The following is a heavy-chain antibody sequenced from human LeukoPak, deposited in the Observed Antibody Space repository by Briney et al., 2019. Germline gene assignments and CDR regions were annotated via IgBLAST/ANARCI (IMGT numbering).Heavy chain of an antibody. CDR3: ARSTDWYADY. V-gene: IGHV3-48*01. CDR2: ITGSTTTI. Sequence: GGSLRLSCAASGFTLSVYSMNWVRQAPGKGLEWISYITGSTTTIYYADSVRGRFTISRDNAKNSLYLQLNNLRPDDTAVYYCARSTDWYADYWGRGTLVTVSS. CDR1: GFTLSVYS. J-gene: IGHJ4*02. D-gene: IGHD3-9*01.